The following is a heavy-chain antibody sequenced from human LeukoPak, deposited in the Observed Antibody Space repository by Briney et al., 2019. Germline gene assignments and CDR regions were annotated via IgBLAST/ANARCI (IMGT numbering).Heavy chain of an antibody. CDR1: GESFSGYY. V-gene: IGHV4-34*01. Sequence: SDTLSLTCAVYGESFSGYYWSWNRQPPVKGLERIGEINHSGSTNYNPSLKSRVTISVDTSKNQFSLKLSSVTAADTAVYYCARLPRWIGYGDYVGNYWGQGTLVTVSS. D-gene: IGHD4-17*01. J-gene: IGHJ4*02. CDR3: ARLPRWIGYGDYVGNY. CDR2: INHSGST.